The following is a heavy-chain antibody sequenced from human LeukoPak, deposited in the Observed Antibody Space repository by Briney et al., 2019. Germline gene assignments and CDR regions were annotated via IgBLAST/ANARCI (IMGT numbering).Heavy chain of an antibody. V-gene: IGHV3-53*01. J-gene: IGHJ4*02. CDR2: IYSGGST. CDR3: TTDRGITVRPIFDS. CDR1: GFTVSSNY. Sequence: GGSLRLSCAASGFTVSSNYMTWVRQTPGKGLEWVSVIYSGGSTYYADSVKGRFTISRDNSKNTLYPQMSSLRTEDTAVYYCTTDRGITVRPIFDSWGQGTPVTVSS. D-gene: IGHD6-6*01.